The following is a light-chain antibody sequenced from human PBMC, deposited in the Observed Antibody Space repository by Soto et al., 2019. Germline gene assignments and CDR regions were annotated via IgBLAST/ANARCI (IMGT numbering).Light chain of an antibody. CDR2: AAS. CDR3: QQSYSTPYT. V-gene: IGKV1-39*01. CDR1: QSMSNY. Sequence: DIQMTQSPSSLSASVGDRVTITCRASQSMSNYLNWYQHKPGKAPKVLIYAASTLQSGVPSRFSGRGSGTYFTLTISSLQPEDFATYHCQQSYSTPYTFGQGTKLESK. J-gene: IGKJ2*01.